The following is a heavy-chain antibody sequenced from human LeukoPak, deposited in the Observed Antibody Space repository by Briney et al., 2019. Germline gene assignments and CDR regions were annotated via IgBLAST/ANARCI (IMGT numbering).Heavy chain of an antibody. V-gene: IGHV4-59*12. D-gene: IGHD6-13*01. Sequence: KPSETLSLTCTVSGGSISSYYWSWIRQPPGKGLEWIGYIYYSGSTNYNPSLKSRVTISVDTSKNQFSLKLSSVTAADTAVYYCARAAGIAAAGRAFFFDYWGQGTLVTVSS. CDR2: IYYSGST. CDR1: GGSISSYY. CDR3: ARAAGIAAAGRAFFFDY. J-gene: IGHJ4*02.